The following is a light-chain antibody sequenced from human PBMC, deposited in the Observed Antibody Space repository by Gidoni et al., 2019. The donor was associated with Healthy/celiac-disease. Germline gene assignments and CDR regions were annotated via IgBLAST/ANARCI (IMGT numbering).Light chain of an antibody. V-gene: IGKV1-39*01. J-gene: IGKJ1*01. CDR1: QSISSY. Sequence: DTQMTRSPSYLSASVGDRVNITCRASQSISSYLNWYQQKPGKAPKLLIYAASSLQSGVPSRFSGSGSGTDFTLTISSLQPEDFATYYCQQSYSTLWTFGQXTKVEIK. CDR2: AAS. CDR3: QQSYSTLWT.